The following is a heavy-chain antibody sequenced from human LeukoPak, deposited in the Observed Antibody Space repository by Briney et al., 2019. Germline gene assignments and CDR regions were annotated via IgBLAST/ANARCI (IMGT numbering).Heavy chain of an antibody. CDR2: INPSGGST. CDR1: GYTFTSYY. D-gene: IGHD3-22*01. CDR3: ASYDSSGYHNY. J-gene: IGHJ4*02. Sequence: ASVKVSCKASGYTFTSYYMHWVRQAPGQGLEWMGIINPSGGSTSYAQKFQGRVTMTRDTSTSTVYMEPSSLRSEDTAVYYCASYDSSGYHNYRGQGTLVTVSS. V-gene: IGHV1-46*01.